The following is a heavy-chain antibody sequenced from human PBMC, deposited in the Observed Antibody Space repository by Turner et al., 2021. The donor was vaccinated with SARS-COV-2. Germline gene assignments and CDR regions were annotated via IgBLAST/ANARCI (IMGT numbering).Heavy chain of an antibody. CDR3: AKDAGVEESFFDY. CDR1: GLTFNNFG. CDR2: ISGSGENT. Sequence: EVQLLESGGGLVQPGGSLRLACTASGLTFNNFGMSWVRQAPGKGLEWVSTISGSGENTHYAESVKGRFTISRDNSKNTLYLQMNSLRAEDTAIYYCAKDAGVEESFFDYWGQGTLVTVSS. V-gene: IGHV3-23*01. J-gene: IGHJ4*02. D-gene: IGHD3-10*01.